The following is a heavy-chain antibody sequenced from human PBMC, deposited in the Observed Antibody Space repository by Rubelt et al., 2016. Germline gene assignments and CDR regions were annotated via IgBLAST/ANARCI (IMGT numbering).Heavy chain of an antibody. Sequence: EVQLVESGGGFVQPGGSLRLSCAASGFTFYNYWMTWVRQAPGTGLEWVANIMHDDSQRHYVASVKGRFTIPRDNAKNSMYLQMNGLRAEDTAVYYCARDLLTVVIPGFWGQGTLVTVSA. CDR2: IMHDDSQR. D-gene: IGHD4-23*01. V-gene: IGHV3-7*01. CDR1: GFTFYNYW. J-gene: IGHJ4*02. CDR3: ARDLLTVVIPGF.